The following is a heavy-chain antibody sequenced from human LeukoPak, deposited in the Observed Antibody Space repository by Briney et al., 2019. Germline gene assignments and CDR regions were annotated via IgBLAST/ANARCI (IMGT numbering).Heavy chain of an antibody. CDR3: ARGGSSGYYLFDLDY. D-gene: IGHD3-22*01. Sequence: ASVKVSCKASGYTFTGYYMHWVRQAPGQGLEWMGWINPNSGGTNYAQKFQGRVTMTRDTSISTAYMELSRLRSDDTAVYYCARGGSSGYYLFDLDYWGQGTLVTVSS. J-gene: IGHJ4*02. CDR1: GYTFTGYY. CDR2: INPNSGGT. V-gene: IGHV1-2*02.